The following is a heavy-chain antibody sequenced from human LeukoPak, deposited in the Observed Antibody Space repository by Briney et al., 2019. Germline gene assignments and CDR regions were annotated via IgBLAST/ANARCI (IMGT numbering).Heavy chain of an antibody. CDR2: ISGGGGST. J-gene: IGHJ4*02. V-gene: IGHV3-23*01. CDR1: GFTFSSFA. CDR3: AKDLRTIRGQFDY. D-gene: IGHD4/OR15-4a*01. Sequence: PGGSLRLSCAASGFTFSSFAMSWVRQAPGKGLDWVSGISGGGGSTYYADSVKGRFTISRNNSKNTLNLQMNSLRAEDKALYHCAKDLRTIRGQFDYWGQGTLVTVSS.